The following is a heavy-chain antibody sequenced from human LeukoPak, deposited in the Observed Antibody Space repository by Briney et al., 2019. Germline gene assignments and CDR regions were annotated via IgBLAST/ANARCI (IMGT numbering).Heavy chain of an antibody. J-gene: IGHJ4*02. Sequence: SETLSLTCTVSGGSISSYYWSWIRQPPGKGLEWLGYIYYSGSTNYNPSLKSRVTISVDTSKNQFSLKLSSVTAADTAVYYCARGSGYSYGGNFDYWGQGTLVTVSS. CDR3: ARGSGYSYGGNFDY. CDR1: GGSISSYY. D-gene: IGHD5-18*01. V-gene: IGHV4-59*01. CDR2: IYYSGST.